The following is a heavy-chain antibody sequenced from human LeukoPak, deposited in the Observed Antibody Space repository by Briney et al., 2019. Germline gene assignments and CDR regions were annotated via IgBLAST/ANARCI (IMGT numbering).Heavy chain of an antibody. CDR3: AGVVNDFWSGYYKNLNWFDP. CDR1: GGTFSSYA. D-gene: IGHD3-3*01. J-gene: IGHJ5*02. Sequence: ASVKVSCKASGGTFSSYAISWVRQAPGQGLEWMGGIIPIFGTANYAQKFQGRVTITADESTSTAYMELSSLRSEDTAVYYCAGVVNDFWSGYYKNLNWFDPWGQGTLVTVSS. CDR2: IIPIFGTA. V-gene: IGHV1-69*13.